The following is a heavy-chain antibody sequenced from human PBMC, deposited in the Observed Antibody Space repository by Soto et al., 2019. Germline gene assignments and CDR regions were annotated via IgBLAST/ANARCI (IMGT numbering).Heavy chain of an antibody. J-gene: IGHJ6*02. V-gene: IGHV5-51*01. CDR2: IYPGDSDT. CDR1: GYTFTIYG. Sequence: VESLSICCEASGYTFTIYGIGWVPQMPGKGLEWMGIIYPGDSDTKYNPSFQGQVTISADKSITTTYLRWTSLKASDTAIYYCAASIFYYGMDVWGQGTTVTVSS. CDR3: AASIFYYGMDV.